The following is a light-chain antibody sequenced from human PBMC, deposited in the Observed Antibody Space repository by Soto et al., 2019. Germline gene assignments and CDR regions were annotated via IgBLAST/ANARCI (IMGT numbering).Light chain of an antibody. CDR3: HQRSYWPPS. V-gene: IGKV3-11*01. CDR2: DAS. CDR1: QSVSSL. Sequence: EIVLTQTPGTLSLSPGEGATLSCRASQSVSSLLAWYQQKPGQAPRLLIYDASKRATGIPARFRGSGSGTDFTLTISSLEPEDFAVYYCHQRSYWPPSFGPETKVDIK. J-gene: IGKJ3*01.